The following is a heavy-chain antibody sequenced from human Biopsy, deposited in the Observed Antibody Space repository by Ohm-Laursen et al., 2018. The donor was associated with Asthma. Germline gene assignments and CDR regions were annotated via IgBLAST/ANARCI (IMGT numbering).Heavy chain of an antibody. Sequence: LRLSCTASGFTVSRDHMFWVRQAPGKGLEWLGYMFHRGTTHYNPSLTSRVTISLDRSKNQFSLKLTSVTAADTAVYYCARITSANYYYGMDVWGQGTTVTVSS. V-gene: IGHV4-30-2*01. CDR3: ARITSANYYYGMDV. CDR1: GFTVSRDH. J-gene: IGHJ6*02. D-gene: IGHD1-20*01. CDR2: MFHRGTT.